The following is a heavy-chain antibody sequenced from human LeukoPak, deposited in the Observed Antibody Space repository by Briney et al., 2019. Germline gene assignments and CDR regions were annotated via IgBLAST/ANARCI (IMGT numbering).Heavy chain of an antibody. D-gene: IGHD1-1*01. CDR2: IYSGVPT. CDR3: VQTTGWPGFDY. J-gene: IGHJ4*02. V-gene: IGHV4-4*09. Sequence: SETLSLTCTTSGVSISRFYWSWVRQPPGKGLEWIGNIYSGVPTYFNPSLKSRVVISVNTSKNQFSLNLTSVTAADTAMYYCVQTTGWPGFDYWGQGILVTVSS. CDR1: GVSISRFY.